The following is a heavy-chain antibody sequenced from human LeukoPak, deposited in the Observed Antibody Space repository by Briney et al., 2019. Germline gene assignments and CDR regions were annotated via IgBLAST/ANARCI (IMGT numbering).Heavy chain of an antibody. J-gene: IGHJ4*02. CDR1: GYSISSGYY. CDR3: ARGLWFGDENPPYFDY. D-gene: IGHD3-10*01. Sequence: SETLSLTCTVSGYSISSGYYWGWIRPPPGKGLEWIGSIYHSGSTYYNPSLKSRVTISVDTSKNQFSLKLSSVTAADTAVYYCARGLWFGDENPPYFDYWGQGIPVTVSS. CDR2: IYHSGST. V-gene: IGHV4-38-2*02.